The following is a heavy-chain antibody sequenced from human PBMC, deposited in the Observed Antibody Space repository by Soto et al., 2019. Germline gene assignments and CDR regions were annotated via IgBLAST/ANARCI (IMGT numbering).Heavy chain of an antibody. CDR1: GFTFSSYA. V-gene: IGHV3-23*01. CDR3: AKAPYNQYYDILTGYYPFGY. CDR2: ISGSGGST. J-gene: IGHJ4*02. D-gene: IGHD3-9*01. Sequence: EVQLLESGGGLVQPGGSLRLSCAASGFTFSSYAMSWVRQAPGKGLEWVSAISGSGGSTYYADSVKGRFTISRDNSKYTLYLQMNSLRAEDTAVYYCAKAPYNQYYDILTGYYPFGYWGQGTLVTVSS.